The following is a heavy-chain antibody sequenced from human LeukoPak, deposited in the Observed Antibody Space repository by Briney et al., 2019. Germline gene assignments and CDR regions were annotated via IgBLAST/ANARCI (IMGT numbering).Heavy chain of an antibody. J-gene: IGHJ4*02. D-gene: IGHD5-18*01. CDR2: IKSKTDGGTT. V-gene: IGHV3-15*01. CDR3: TAVLFSSGYSYGDAVDY. CDR1: GFTVSSNY. Sequence: PGGSLRLSCAASGFTVSSNYMSWVRQAPGKGLEWVGRIKSKTDGGTTDYAAPVKGRFTISRDDSKNTLYLQMNSLKTEDTAVYYCTAVLFSSGYSYGDAVDYWGQGTLVTVSS.